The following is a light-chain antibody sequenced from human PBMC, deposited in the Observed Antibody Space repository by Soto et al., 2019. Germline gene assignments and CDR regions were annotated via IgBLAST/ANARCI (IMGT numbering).Light chain of an antibody. CDR2: TSG. Sequence: DIQMTQSPSSLSVFVGDRVNITCRASQDIGTYLHWFQEKPGRAPKLLISTSGTLQSAVPSRFRSSGSGADFTLTISSLQPEDFASYFCLQTFGSPLTFGGGTRMQIK. V-gene: IGKV1-39*01. J-gene: IGKJ4*01. CDR1: QDIGTY. CDR3: LQTFGSPLT.